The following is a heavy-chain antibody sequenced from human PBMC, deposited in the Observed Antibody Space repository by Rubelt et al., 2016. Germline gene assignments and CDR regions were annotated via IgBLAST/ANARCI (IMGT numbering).Heavy chain of an antibody. Sequence: PSHKSRVTISVDKSKNQFSLKLSSVTAADTAVYYCARTYYYDSSGYSDPLYYFDYWGQGTLVTVSS. CDR3: ARTYYYDSSGYSDPLYYFDY. V-gene: IGHV4-4*02. D-gene: IGHD3-22*01. J-gene: IGHJ4*02.